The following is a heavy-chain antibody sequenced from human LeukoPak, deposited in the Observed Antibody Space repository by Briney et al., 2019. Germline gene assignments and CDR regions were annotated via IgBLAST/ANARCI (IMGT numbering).Heavy chain of an antibody. Sequence: SETLSLTCTVSGGCLSNSDYYWGWIRQPPGKGLEWIGSIYYSGRTYYNPSLKSRVTISVDTSKNQFSLKLSSVTAADTAVYYCARPARTRDGSGTPDAFDIWGQGTMVTVSS. V-gene: IGHV4-39*07. CDR1: GGCLSNSDYY. D-gene: IGHD3-10*01. J-gene: IGHJ3*02. CDR2: IYYSGRT. CDR3: ARPARTRDGSGTPDAFDI.